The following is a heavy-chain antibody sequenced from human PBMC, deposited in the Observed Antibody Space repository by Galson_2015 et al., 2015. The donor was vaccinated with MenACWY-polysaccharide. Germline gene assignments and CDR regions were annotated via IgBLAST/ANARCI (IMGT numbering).Heavy chain of an antibody. CDR2: INGDGNST. D-gene: IGHD1-1*01. CDR3: TKDFDWNDGH. CDR1: GFTFSRYW. V-gene: IGHV3-74*01. Sequence: SLRLSCAASGFTFSRYWMHWLRQAPGKGLVWVSRINGDGNSTNCADSVKGRFTISRDNAKNTLYLQMNSLRAEDTAVYYCTKDFDWNDGHWGQGTLVTASS. J-gene: IGHJ4*02.